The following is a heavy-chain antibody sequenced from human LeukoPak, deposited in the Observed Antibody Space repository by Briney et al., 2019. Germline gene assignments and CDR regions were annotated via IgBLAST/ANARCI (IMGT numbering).Heavy chain of an antibody. D-gene: IGHD4/OR15-4a*01. Sequence: GGSLRLSCAASGFTFSSYGMHWVRQAPGKGLEWVAVISYDGTNKYYADSMKGRFTISRDNSKNTLYLQMNSLRAEDTAVYYCARDTLGEGEDANYAVYYFDYWGQGTPVTVSS. J-gene: IGHJ4*02. CDR2: ISYDGTNK. V-gene: IGHV3-30*03. CDR1: GFTFSSYG. CDR3: ARDTLGEGEDANYAVYYFDY.